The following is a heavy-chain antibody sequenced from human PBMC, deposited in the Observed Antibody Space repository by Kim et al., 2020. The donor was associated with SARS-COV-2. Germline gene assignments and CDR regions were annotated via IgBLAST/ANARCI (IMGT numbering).Heavy chain of an antibody. Sequence: GYAQKFQGRVTMTRNTSISTAYMELSSLRSEDTAVYYCARGGSYGDYNDYWGQGTLVTVSS. V-gene: IGHV1-8*01. CDR3: ARGGSYGDYNDY. J-gene: IGHJ4*02. D-gene: IGHD4-17*01.